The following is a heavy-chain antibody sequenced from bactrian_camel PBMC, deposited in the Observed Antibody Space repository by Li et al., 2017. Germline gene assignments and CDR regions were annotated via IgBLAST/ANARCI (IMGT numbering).Heavy chain of an antibody. J-gene: IGHJ4*01. V-gene: IGHV3S53*01. Sequence: GSVDAGGSVRLSCVVSGYSSDCMGWLRRAAGKEREGVAVLDPSGSTTYAESVKGRFTISQDKSKNTVYLQMDSLKPEDTAIYYCAQAAGWGATMDRCRNQGTQVTVS. CDR2: LDPSGST. D-gene: IGHD5*01. CDR1: GYSSDC.